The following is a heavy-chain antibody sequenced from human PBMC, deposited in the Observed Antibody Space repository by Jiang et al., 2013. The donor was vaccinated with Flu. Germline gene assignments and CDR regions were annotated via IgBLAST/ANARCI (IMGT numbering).Heavy chain of an antibody. D-gene: IGHD3-10*01. Sequence: LLESGEGVVQPGRSLRLSCAASGFTFSSYGMHWVRQAPGKGLEWVAVISYDGSNKYYADSVKGRFTISRDNSKNTLYLQMNSLRAEDTAVYYCAREGPGSGSSNDAFDIWGQGTMVTVSS. CDR2: ISYDGSNK. J-gene: IGHJ3*02. CDR1: GFTFSSYG. V-gene: IGHV3-30*03. CDR3: AREGPGSGSSNDAFDI.